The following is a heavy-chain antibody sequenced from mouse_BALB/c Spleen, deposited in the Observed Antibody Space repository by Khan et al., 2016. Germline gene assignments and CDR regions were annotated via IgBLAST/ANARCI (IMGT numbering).Heavy chain of an antibody. D-gene: IGHD2-12*01. V-gene: IGHV14-3*02. J-gene: IGHJ3*01. CDR1: GFNIKDTY. CDR2: IDPANGNT. CDR3: ARSPYNYDVGCAY. Sequence: VQLQQSGAELVKPGASVKLSCTASGFNIKDTYMHWVKQRPEQGLEWIGRIDPANGNTKYDPKFQGKATITADTSSNTAYLQLSSLTSEDTAVYYGARSPYNYDVGCAYGGQGTLVTVSA.